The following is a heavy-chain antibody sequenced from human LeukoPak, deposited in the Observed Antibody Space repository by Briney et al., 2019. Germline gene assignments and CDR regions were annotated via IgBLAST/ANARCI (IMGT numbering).Heavy chain of an antibody. CDR1: GFTFSSFG. CDR2: IWYDGSIK. V-gene: IGHV3-33*06. Sequence: GRSLRLSCAASGFTFSSFGMHWVRQAPGKGLEWLAVIWYDGSIKYYADSVKGRFTISRDNSKNTLYLQMNSLRAEDTAVYYCAKTGDILTGYFYGAFDIWGQGTMVTVSS. D-gene: IGHD3-9*01. CDR3: AKTGDILTGYFYGAFDI. J-gene: IGHJ3*02.